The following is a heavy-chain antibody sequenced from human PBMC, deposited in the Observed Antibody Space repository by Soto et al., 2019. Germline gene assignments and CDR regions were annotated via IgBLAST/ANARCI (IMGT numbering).Heavy chain of an antibody. V-gene: IGHV3-21*01. CDR3: AREGHYDYVWGSYRPNYYYGMDV. Sequence: GGSLRLSCAASGFTFTDYAMTWVRQAPGKGLEWVSSISGSTSYIYYADSVKGRFTISRDNAKNSLYLQMNSLRAEDTAVYYCAREGHYDYVWGSYRPNYYYGMDVWGQGTTVTVSS. J-gene: IGHJ6*02. CDR1: GFTFTDYA. CDR2: ISGSTSYI. D-gene: IGHD3-16*02.